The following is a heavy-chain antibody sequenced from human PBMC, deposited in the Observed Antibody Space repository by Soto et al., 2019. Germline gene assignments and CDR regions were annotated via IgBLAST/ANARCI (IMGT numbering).Heavy chain of an antibody. CDR1: GYTFTSYD. J-gene: IGHJ6*02. V-gene: IGHV1-8*01. CDR2: MSPNSGAT. Sequence: QVQLVQSGAEVTKPGASVKVSCKASGYTFTSYDINWVRQATGQGLEWMGWMSPNSGATGYAQKFQGRVTMTRDTSISTAYMELSNVRSDDTAIYYCARGVGAGVDVWGQGTTVTVSS. D-gene: IGHD1-1*01. CDR3: ARGVGAGVDV.